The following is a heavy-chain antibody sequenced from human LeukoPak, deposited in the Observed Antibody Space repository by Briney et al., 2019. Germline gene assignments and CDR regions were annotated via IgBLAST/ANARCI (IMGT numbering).Heavy chain of an antibody. CDR1: GFTFSSYG. D-gene: IGHD5-18*01. CDR3: ASVYSYGWFDY. J-gene: IGHJ5*01. Sequence: GGSLRLSCAASGFTFSSYGMHWVRQAPGKGLEWVAVIWYDGSNKYYADSVKGRFTISRDNSKNTLYLQMNSLRAEDTAVYYCASVYSYGWFDYWGQGTLVTVSS. V-gene: IGHV3-33*01. CDR2: IWYDGSNK.